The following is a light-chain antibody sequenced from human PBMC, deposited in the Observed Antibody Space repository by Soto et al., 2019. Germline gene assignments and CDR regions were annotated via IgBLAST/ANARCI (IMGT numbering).Light chain of an antibody. J-gene: IGKJ4*02. Sequence: EIVMTQSPATLSVSPGERATLSCRASQSVSSNLAWYQQKPGQAPRLLIYGASTRATGIPARFGGSGSGTEFTLTISSLQSEDFAVYHCQQYHNWPLTFGGGTKVEVK. CDR1: QSVSSN. CDR2: GAS. V-gene: IGKV3-15*01. CDR3: QQYHNWPLT.